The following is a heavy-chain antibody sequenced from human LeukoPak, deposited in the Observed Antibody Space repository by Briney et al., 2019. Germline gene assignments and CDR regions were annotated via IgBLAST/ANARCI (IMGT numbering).Heavy chain of an antibody. CDR3: ARPREYYDSSGYSGFDY. Sequence: GGSLRLSCAASGFTFSSYGMHWVRQAPGKGLEWVAVIWYDGSNKYYADSVKGRFTISRDNSKNTPYLQMNSLRAEDTAVYYCARPREYYDSSGYSGFDYWGQGTLVTVSS. CDR1: GFTFSSYG. J-gene: IGHJ4*02. D-gene: IGHD3-22*01. CDR2: IWYDGSNK. V-gene: IGHV3-33*01.